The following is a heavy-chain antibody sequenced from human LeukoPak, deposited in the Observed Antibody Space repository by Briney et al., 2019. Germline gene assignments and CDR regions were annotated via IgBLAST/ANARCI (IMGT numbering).Heavy chain of an antibody. J-gene: IGHJ4*02. Sequence: GGSPRPSRAASGFPFWSLLMSLGRPGPGEGVGGGGNKKQDGSEKYYVDSVKGRFTISRDNAKNSLYLQMNSLRAEDTAVYYCARDRLVRGVPYYFDYWGQGTLVTVSS. D-gene: IGHD3-10*01. V-gene: IGHV3-7*01. CDR2: KKQDGSEK. CDR3: ARDRLVRGVPYYFDY. CDR1: GFPFWSLL.